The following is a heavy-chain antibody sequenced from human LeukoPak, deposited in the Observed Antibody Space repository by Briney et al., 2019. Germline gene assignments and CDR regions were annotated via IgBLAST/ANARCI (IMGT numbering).Heavy chain of an antibody. CDR3: ARGPGDYGDFDDAFDI. Sequence: SETLSLTCTVSGGSISSYYWSWIRQPPGKGLEWIGYIYYSGSTNYNPSLKSRVTISVDTSKNQFSLKLSSVTAADTAVYYCARGPGDYGDFDDAFDIWGQGTMVTVSS. CDR2: IYYSGST. J-gene: IGHJ3*02. CDR1: GGSISSYY. V-gene: IGHV4-59*01. D-gene: IGHD4-17*01.